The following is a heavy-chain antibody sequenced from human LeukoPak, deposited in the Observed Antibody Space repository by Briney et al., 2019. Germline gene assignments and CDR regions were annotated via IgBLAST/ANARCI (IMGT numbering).Heavy chain of an antibody. CDR1: GFTFSSYG. V-gene: IGHV3-33*06. CDR3: AKDGVRLVTAALDY. Sequence: GGSLRLSCAASGFTFSSYGMHWVRQAPGKGLEWVAVIWYDGSNKYYADSVKGRFTISRDNSKNTLYLQMNSQRAEDTAVYYCAKDGVRLVTAALDYWGQGTLVTVSS. D-gene: IGHD2-2*01. CDR2: IWYDGSNK. J-gene: IGHJ4*02.